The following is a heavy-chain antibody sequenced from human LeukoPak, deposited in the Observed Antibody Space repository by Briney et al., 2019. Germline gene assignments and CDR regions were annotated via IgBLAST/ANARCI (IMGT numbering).Heavy chain of an antibody. J-gene: IGHJ4*02. CDR3: ARDQYYYDSSGSVDY. D-gene: IGHD3-22*01. CDR1: GYTFTSYA. Sequence: GASVKVSRKASGYTFTSYAMHWVRQAPGQRLEWMGWINAGNGNTKYSQKFQGRVTITRDTSASTAYMELSSLRSEDTAVYYCARDQYYYDSSGSVDYWGQGTLVTVSS. V-gene: IGHV1-3*01. CDR2: INAGNGNT.